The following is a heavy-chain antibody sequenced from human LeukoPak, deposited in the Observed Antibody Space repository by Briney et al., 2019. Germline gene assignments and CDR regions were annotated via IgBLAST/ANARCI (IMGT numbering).Heavy chain of an antibody. V-gene: IGHV2-5*01. CDR1: GFSLSTSGVG. Sequence: SGPTLVNPTQTLTLTCTFSGFSLSTSGVGVGWIRQPPGKALEWLALIYWNEDMRYSPSLKSRLTITKDTSKNQVVLTMTNMDPVDTATYYCARGRGAARSSQFDYWGQGTLVTVSS. J-gene: IGHJ4*02. D-gene: IGHD2-15*01. CDR2: IYWNEDM. CDR3: ARGRGAARSSQFDY.